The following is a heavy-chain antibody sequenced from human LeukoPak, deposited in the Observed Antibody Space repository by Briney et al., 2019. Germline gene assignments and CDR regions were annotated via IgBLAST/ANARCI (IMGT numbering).Heavy chain of an antibody. D-gene: IGHD4-11*01. CDR2: ISSSGSTI. CDR1: GFTFSSYE. CDR3: APRSTVSRPPV. J-gene: IGHJ4*02. V-gene: IGHV3-48*03. Sequence: GGSLRLSCAASGFTFSSYEMNWVRQAPGKGLEWVSYISSSGSTIYYADSVKGRFTISRDNAKNSLYLQMNSLRAEDTAVYYCAPRSTVSRPPVGGQGTLVTVSS.